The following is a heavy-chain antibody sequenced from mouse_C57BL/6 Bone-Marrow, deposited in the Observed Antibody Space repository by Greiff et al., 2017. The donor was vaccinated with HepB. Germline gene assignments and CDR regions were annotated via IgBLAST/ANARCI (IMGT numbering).Heavy chain of an antibody. CDR1: GYTFTSYW. V-gene: IGHV1-50*01. J-gene: IGHJ4*01. Sequence: QVQLQQSGAELVKPGASVKLSCKASGYTFTSYWMQWVKQRPGQGLEWIGEIDPSDSYTNYNQKFKGKATLTVDTSSSTAYMQLSSLTSEDSAVYYCATKGRGGYWGQGTSVTVSS. CDR2: IDPSDSYT. CDR3: ATKGRGGY.